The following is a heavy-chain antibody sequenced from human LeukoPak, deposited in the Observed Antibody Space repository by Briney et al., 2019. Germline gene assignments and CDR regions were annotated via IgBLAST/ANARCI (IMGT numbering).Heavy chain of an antibody. CDR3: ARDRPNSGDFDY. CDR2: ISSGGTTL. Sequence: GGSLRLSCAASGFTFSSYEMNWVRQAPGKGLEWVSYISSGGTTLYYADSVKGRFTISRDNVKNSLYLQMNSLRAEDTAVYYCARDRPNSGDFDYWGQGTLVTVSP. CDR1: GFTFSSYE. V-gene: IGHV3-48*03. J-gene: IGHJ4*02. D-gene: IGHD5-12*01.